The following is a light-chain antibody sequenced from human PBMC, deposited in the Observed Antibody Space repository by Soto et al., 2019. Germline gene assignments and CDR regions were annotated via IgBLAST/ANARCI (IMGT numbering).Light chain of an antibody. J-gene: IGLJ1*01. V-gene: IGLV1-44*01. CDR2: TNT. CDR1: SSNVGGNP. CDR3: ASWDDSLNGLV. Sequence: QSALTQPPSASGTPGQRVTISCSGSSSNVGGNPVNWYQHVPTTAPKLLIYTNTQRPSGVPDRFSGSKSGTSASLAISGLQSEDEADYYCASWDDSLNGLVFGTGTKVTVL.